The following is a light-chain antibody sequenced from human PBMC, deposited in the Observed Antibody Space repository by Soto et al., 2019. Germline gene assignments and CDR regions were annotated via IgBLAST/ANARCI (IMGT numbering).Light chain of an antibody. V-gene: IGKV3-15*01. CDR3: QHYYNTPLT. Sequence: EIVMTQSPATLSVSPGERATLSCRASQSVSSNLAWYQQKPGQAPRLLIYGASTRATGIPARFSGSGSGTEFTLTISSLQPEDFAVYYCQHYYNTPLTFGGGTKVEIK. CDR1: QSVSSN. CDR2: GAS. J-gene: IGKJ4*01.